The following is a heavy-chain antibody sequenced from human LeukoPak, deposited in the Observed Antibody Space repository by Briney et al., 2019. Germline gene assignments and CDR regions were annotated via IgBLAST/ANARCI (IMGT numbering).Heavy chain of an antibody. J-gene: IGHJ3*02. CDR1: GYTFTGYY. Sequence: ASVKVSCKASGYTFTGYYMHWVRQAPGQGLEWMGWINPNSGGTNYAQKFQGRVTMTRDTSISTAYMELSRLRSDDTAGYYCAGEMVFPSGSYSGALDIGGQGTMVTVSA. CDR3: AGEMVFPSGSYSGALDI. D-gene: IGHD1-26*01. V-gene: IGHV1-2*02. CDR2: INPNSGGT.